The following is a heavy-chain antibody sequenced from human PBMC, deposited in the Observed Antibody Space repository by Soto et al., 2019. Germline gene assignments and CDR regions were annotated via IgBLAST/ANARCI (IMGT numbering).Heavy chain of an antibody. D-gene: IGHD2-15*01. CDR2: IYCDDDK. V-gene: IGHV2-5*02. J-gene: IGHJ4*02. Sequence: QITLKESGPTLVKPTQTLTLTCTFSGFSLSTSGVGVGWIRQPPGEALEWLALIYCDDDKRYSPSLKSRLTITKDTSKNQVVLTMTDMDPVDTATYFCAHRRNVELGPLRLFDYWGQGTQVTVSS. CDR1: GFSLSTSGVG. CDR3: AHRRNVELGPLRLFDY.